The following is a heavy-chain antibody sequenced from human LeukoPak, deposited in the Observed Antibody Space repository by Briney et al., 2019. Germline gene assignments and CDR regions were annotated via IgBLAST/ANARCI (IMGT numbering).Heavy chain of an antibody. Sequence: GESLKISCAASGFSFSNFWMSWVRQAPGKGLEWVANIKEDGSEKYYVDSVKGRFTISRDNAKNSLYLQMNSLRAEDTAVYYCARWAESNDYWGQGTLVTVSS. J-gene: IGHJ4*02. CDR1: GFSFSNFW. V-gene: IGHV3-7*05. CDR2: IKEDGSEK. CDR3: ARWAESNDY.